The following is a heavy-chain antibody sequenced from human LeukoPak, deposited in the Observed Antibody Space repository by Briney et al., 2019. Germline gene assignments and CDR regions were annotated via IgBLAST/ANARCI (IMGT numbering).Heavy chain of an antibody. D-gene: IGHD6-19*01. Sequence: GGSLRLSCAASRFIFTDYYMSWIRQSPGKGLEWVAYISSTSSVIHYTDSVKGRFTISRDNAKNSVFLQMDSLRAEDTAVYHCARLSGWSYHFDHWGPGILVTVPS. J-gene: IGHJ4*02. CDR1: RFIFTDYY. CDR3: ARLSGWSYHFDH. CDR2: ISSTSSVI. V-gene: IGHV3-11*01.